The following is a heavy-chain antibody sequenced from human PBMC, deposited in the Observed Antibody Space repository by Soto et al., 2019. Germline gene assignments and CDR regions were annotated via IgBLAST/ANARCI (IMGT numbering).Heavy chain of an antibody. J-gene: IGHJ6*02. Sequence: PGESLKISCKGSGYSFTSYWISWVRQMPGKGLAWMGRIDPSDSSTNYSPSFQGHVTTSADKPISTAYLQWRSLKASDTAMYYCARLGGLTSTSTYYYYGMDVWGQGTTVTVSS. CDR3: ARLGGLTSTSTYYYYGMDV. V-gene: IGHV5-10-1*01. CDR2: IDPSDSST. D-gene: IGHD2-2*01. CDR1: GYSFTSYW.